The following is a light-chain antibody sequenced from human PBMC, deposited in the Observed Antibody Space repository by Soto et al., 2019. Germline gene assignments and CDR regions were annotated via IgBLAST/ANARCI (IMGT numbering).Light chain of an antibody. CDR1: QSISGW. CDR3: QQYHDYWT. Sequence: DIQMTQSPSTLSASIGARVTITCRASQSISGWLAWYQQKPGKAPKLLISDVSSLESGVPSRFSGSGSGTEFTLTISSLQPDDFAVYYCQQYHDYWTFGPGTKVDIK. V-gene: IGKV1-5*01. CDR2: DVS. J-gene: IGKJ1*01.